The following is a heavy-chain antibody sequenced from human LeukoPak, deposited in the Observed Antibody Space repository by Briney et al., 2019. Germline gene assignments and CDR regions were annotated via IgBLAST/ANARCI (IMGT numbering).Heavy chain of an antibody. D-gene: IGHD1-26*01. V-gene: IGHV4-38-2*02. CDR3: ARDRGGSYYFDY. CDR2: IYHSGST. J-gene: IGHJ4*02. Sequence: SETLSLTCTVSGYSISSTYYWGWIRQPPGKGLEWIGSIYHSGSTYYSPSLKSRVTISVDTSKNQFSLKLSSVTAADTAVYHCARDRGGSYYFDYWGQGTLVTVSS. CDR1: GYSISSTYY.